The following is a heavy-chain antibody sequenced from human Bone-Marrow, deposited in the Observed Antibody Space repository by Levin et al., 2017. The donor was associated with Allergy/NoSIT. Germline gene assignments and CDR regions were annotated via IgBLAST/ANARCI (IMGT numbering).Heavy chain of an antibody. V-gene: IGHV3-30*04. D-gene: IGHD2-21*02. J-gene: IGHJ6*02. Sequence: GESLKISCAASGFTFSSYAMHWVRQAPGKGLEWVAVISYDGSNKYYADSVKGRFTISRDNSKNTLYLQMNSLRAEDTAVYYCARDGSDCGGDCLPIYYYGMDVWGQGTTVTVSS. CDR3: ARDGSDCGGDCLPIYYYGMDV. CDR2: ISYDGSNK. CDR1: GFTFSSYA.